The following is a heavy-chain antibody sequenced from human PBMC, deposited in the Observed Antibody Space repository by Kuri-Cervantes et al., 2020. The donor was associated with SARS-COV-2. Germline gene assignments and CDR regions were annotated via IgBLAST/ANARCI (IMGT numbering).Heavy chain of an antibody. V-gene: IGHV4-38-2*01. CDR3: ASPNLDYYMDV. Sequence: ESLKISCAVSGYSISSGYYWGWIRQPPGKGLEWIGSIYHSGSTYYNPSLKSRVTISVDTSKNQFSLKLSSVTAADTAVYYCASPNLDYYMDVWGKGTTVTVSS. CDR1: GYSISSGYY. CDR2: IYHSGST. J-gene: IGHJ6*03.